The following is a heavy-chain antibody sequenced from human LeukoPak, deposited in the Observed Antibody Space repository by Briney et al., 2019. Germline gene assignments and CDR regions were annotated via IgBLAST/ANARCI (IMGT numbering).Heavy chain of an antibody. Sequence: SETLSLTCAVYGGSFSGYYWGWIRQPPGKGLEWIGEINHSGSTNYNPSLKSRVTISVDTSKNQFSLKLSSVTAADTAVYYCARGSGERRGKWMGFDYWGQGTLVTVSS. CDR3: ARGSGERRGKWMGFDY. J-gene: IGHJ4*02. CDR2: INHSGST. CDR1: GGSFSGYY. V-gene: IGHV4-34*01. D-gene: IGHD1-1*01.